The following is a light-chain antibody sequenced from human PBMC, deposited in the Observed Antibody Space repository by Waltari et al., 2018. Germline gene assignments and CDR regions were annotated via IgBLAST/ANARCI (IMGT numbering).Light chain of an antibody. CDR3: GTWDSSLSGAV. V-gene: IGLV1-51*02. CDR2: ENS. Sequence: QSVLTQPPSVSLAPGQRVTLSSSGGISIIGNMFVSWYRQFPGTAPKLLFYENSERPSGIPGRFSGSKSGTSATLDITGLQAGDEADYYCGTWDSSLSGAVFGGGTHLTVL. CDR1: ISIIGNMF. J-gene: IGLJ7*01.